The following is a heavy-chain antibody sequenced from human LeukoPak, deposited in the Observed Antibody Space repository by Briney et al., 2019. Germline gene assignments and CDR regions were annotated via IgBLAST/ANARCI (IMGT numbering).Heavy chain of an antibody. D-gene: IGHD4-23*01. J-gene: IGHJ4*02. CDR1: GFSFSGHW. Sequence: GGSLRLSCAASGFSFSGHWMTWVRQAPGKGLEWVANIKQDGSEKYYVDSMKGRFTISRDNAKNSLYLQMNSLRAEDTAVYYCVRDNGGTSPFDYWGQGTLVTVSS. V-gene: IGHV3-7*01. CDR3: VRDNGGTSPFDY. CDR2: IKQDGSEK.